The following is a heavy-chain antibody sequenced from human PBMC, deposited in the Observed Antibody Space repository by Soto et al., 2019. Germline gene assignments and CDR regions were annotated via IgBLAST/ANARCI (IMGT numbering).Heavy chain of an antibody. V-gene: IGHV4-30-4*01. CDR2: IYYSGST. CDR1: GGSISSSDYY. Sequence: SETLSLTCTVSGGSISSSDYYWSWIRQPPGKGLEWIGYIYYSGSTYYNPSLKSRVTISVDTSKNQFSLKLSSVTAADTAVYYCAREGGSRDYYYYGMEVWGQGTTVTL. J-gene: IGHJ6*02. CDR3: AREGGSRDYYYYGMEV. D-gene: IGHD6-13*01.